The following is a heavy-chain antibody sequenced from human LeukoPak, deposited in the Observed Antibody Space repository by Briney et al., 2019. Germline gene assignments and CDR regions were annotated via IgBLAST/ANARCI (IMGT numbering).Heavy chain of an antibody. CDR2: INSDGTGT. V-gene: IGHV3-74*03. CDR3: AKHPAFDI. Sequence: QPGGSLRLPCAASGFTFSSYWMHWVRQAPGKGPVWVSRINSDGTGTMYADSVKGRFTISRDNAKNTLYLQMNSLRAEDTAVYYCAKHPAFDIWGQGTMVTVSS. J-gene: IGHJ3*02. CDR1: GFTFSSYW.